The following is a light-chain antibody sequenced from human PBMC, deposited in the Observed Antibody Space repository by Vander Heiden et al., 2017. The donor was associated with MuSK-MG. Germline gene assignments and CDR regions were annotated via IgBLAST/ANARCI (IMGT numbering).Light chain of an antibody. CDR2: WAS. Sequence: IVMTQSPDSLAVSLGERATINCKSSQSALYSSNNQNYLTWYQQKPGQPPKLLIYWASTRESGVPDRFSGSGSGTDFTLTISSLQAEDVATYYCQQDYSTPLTFGAGTKVEIK. V-gene: IGKV4-1*01. CDR3: QQDYSTPLT. J-gene: IGKJ4*01. CDR1: QSALYSSNNQNY.